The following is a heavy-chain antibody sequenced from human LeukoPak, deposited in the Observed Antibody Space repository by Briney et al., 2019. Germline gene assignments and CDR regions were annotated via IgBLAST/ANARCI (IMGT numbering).Heavy chain of an antibody. V-gene: IGHV1-2*02. Sequence: ASVKVSCKASGYTFTDPYMHWVRQAPGQGLEWMGWINPNSGGTNYAQKFQGRVTMTRDTSISTAYMELSRLRSDDTAVYYCARDNSGVDTAMVTNYYYYGMDVWGQGTTVTVSS. CDR1: GYTFTDPY. D-gene: IGHD5-18*01. J-gene: IGHJ6*02. CDR3: ARDNSGVDTAMVTNYYYYGMDV. CDR2: INPNSGGT.